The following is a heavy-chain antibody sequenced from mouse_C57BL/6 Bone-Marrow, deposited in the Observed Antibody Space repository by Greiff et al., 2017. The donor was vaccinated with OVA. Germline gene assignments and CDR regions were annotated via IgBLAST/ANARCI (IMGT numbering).Heavy chain of an antibody. CDR3: ARGNYYGNYVAWFAY. D-gene: IGHD2-1*01. J-gene: IGHJ3*01. V-gene: IGHV2-2*01. CDR1: GFSLTSYG. CDR2: IWSGGST. Sequence: VKVEESGPGLVQPSQSLSITCTVSGFSLTSYGVHWVRQSPGKGLEWLGVIWSGGSTDYNAAFISRLSISKDNSKSQVFFKMNSLQAYDTAKYYCARGNYYGNYVAWFAYWGQGTLVTVSA.